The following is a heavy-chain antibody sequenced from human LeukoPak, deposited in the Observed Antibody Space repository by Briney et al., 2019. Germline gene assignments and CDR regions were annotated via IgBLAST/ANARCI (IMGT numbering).Heavy chain of an antibody. V-gene: IGHV1-69*05. CDR3: AAPLKYSSSSSSYYYYMDV. CDR1: GGTFNSYA. D-gene: IGHD6-6*01. Sequence: GSSVKVSCKASGGTFNSYAISWVRQAPGQGLEWMGGIIPIFGTANYAQKFQGRVTITTDESTSTAYMELSSLRSEDTAVYYCAAPLKYSSSSSSYYYYMDVWGKGTTVTVSS. CDR2: IIPIFGTA. J-gene: IGHJ6*03.